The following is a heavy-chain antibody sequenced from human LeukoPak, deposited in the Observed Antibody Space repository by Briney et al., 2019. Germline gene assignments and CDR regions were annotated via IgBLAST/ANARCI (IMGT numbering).Heavy chain of an antibody. CDR3: AKDNGAAAQYYYYYYMDV. J-gene: IGHJ6*03. Sequence: PGGSLRLSCAASGFTFSSYGMSWVRQAPGKGLEWVSAISGSGGSTYYADSVKGRFTISRDNSKNTLYLQMNSLRAEDTAVYYCAKDNGAAAQYYYYYYMDVWGKGTTVTVSS. CDR2: ISGSGGST. V-gene: IGHV3-23*01. CDR1: GFTFSSYG. D-gene: IGHD3-10*01.